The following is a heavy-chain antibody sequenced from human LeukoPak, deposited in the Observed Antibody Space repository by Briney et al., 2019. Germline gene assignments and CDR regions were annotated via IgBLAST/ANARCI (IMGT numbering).Heavy chain of an antibody. V-gene: IGHV3-11*01. CDR3: ARDRLYYYDSSCYLDY. CDR1: GFTFSDYC. Sequence: GGSLRLSCGVSGFTFSDYCMSWIRHPPGKGLGWVSYISSSGSTIYYADSVKGRFTISRDNAKNSLYLQMNSLRAEDTAVYYCARDRLYYYDSSCYLDYWGQGTLVTVSS. J-gene: IGHJ4*02. CDR2: ISSSGSTI. D-gene: IGHD3-22*01.